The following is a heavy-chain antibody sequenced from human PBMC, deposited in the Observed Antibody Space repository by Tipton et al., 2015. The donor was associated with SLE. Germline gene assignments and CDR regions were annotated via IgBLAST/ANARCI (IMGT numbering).Heavy chain of an antibody. D-gene: IGHD3-10*01. CDR3: ARGMVRGVTGRPSGFDY. CDR2: INHSGST. J-gene: IGHJ4*01. V-gene: IGHV4-34*01. Sequence: TLSLTCAVYGGSFSGYYWSWIRQPPGKGLEWIGEINHSGSTNYNPSLKSRVTISVDTSKNQFSLKLSSVTAADTAVYYCARGMVRGVTGRPSGFDYWGHGTLVTVSS. CDR1: GGSFSGYY.